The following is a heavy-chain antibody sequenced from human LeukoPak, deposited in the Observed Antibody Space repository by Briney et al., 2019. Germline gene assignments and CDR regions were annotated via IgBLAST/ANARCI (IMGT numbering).Heavy chain of an antibody. CDR3: AKGMGEQQLEYYFDY. D-gene: IGHD6-13*01. CDR2: ISWNSGSI. J-gene: IGHJ4*02. CDR1: GFTFDDYA. V-gene: IGHV3-9*01. Sequence: PGGSLRLSCAASGFTFDDYAMHWVWQAPGKGLEWVSGISWNSGSIGYADSVKGRFTISRDNAKNSLYLQMNSLRAEDTALYYCAKGMGEQQLEYYFDYWGQGTLVTVSS.